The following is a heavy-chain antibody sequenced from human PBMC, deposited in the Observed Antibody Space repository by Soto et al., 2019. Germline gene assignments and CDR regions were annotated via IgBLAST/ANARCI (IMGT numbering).Heavy chain of an antibody. J-gene: IGHJ5*02. D-gene: IGHD1-1*01. Sequence: SETLSLTCTVSGASISGFYWSWIRKSAGKGLEWIGRIYATGTTDYNPSLKSRVMMSVDTSKKQFSLKLRSVTAADTAVYYCVRNGTKTLRDWFDPWGQGISVTVS. CDR2: IYATGTT. V-gene: IGHV4-4*07. CDR3: VRNGTKTLRDWFDP. CDR1: GASISGFY.